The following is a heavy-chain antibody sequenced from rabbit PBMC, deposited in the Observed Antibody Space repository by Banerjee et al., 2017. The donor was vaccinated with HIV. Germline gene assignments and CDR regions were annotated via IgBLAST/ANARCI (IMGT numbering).Heavy chain of an antibody. CDR2: IDTGNT. Sequence: QEQLEESGGGLVKPGGTLTLTCTASGFSFSSNYWICWVRQAPGRGLKLIACIDTGNTVYASWAKGRFTISSHNAQNTLYLQLNSLTAADTATYFCARDLAGVIGWNFGLWGPGTLVTVS. J-gene: IGHJ4*01. CDR3: ARDLAGVIGWNFGL. CDR1: GFSFSSNYW. V-gene: IGHV1S45*01. D-gene: IGHD4-1*01.